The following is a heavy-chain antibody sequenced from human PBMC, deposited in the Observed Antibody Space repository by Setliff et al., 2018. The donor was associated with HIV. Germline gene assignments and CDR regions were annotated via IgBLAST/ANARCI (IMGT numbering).Heavy chain of an antibody. CDR2: IKEDGSEK. J-gene: IGHJ3*01. CDR3: ARDQLYTKATFDV. D-gene: IGHD3-16*02. Sequence: ETLSLTCTVAGGSITTNNWWSWVRQSPGKGLEWVANIKEDGSEKYYVDSVKGRFTISRDNAKNSLYLQMNSLRAEDTAVYYCARDQLYTKATFDVWGQGTLVTVSS. CDR1: GGSITTNNW. V-gene: IGHV3-7*01.